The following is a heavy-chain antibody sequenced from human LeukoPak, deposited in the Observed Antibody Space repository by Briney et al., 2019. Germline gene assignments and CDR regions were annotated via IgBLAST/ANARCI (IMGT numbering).Heavy chain of an antibody. CDR1: GGSISSYY. CDR2: IYYSGST. CDR3: ARDPAMVRGVHYFDY. Sequence: SETLSLTCTASGGSISSYYWSWIRQPPGKGLEWIGYIYYSGSTNYNPSLKSRVTISVDTSKNQFSLKLSSVTAADTAVYYCARDPAMVRGVHYFDYWGQGTLVTVSS. D-gene: IGHD3-10*01. V-gene: IGHV4-59*01. J-gene: IGHJ4*02.